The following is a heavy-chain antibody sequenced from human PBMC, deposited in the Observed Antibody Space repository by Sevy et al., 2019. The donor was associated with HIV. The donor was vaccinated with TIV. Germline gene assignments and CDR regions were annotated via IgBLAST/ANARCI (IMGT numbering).Heavy chain of an antibody. Sequence: GGSLRLSCAASGFTFSSYSMNWVRQAPGKGLEWVSSISSSSSYIYYADSVKGRFTISRDNAKNSLYLQMNSLRAEDTAVYYGARDCGPDSSGCVPYYYYMDVWGKGTTVTVSS. D-gene: IGHD6-19*01. CDR2: ISSSSSYI. V-gene: IGHV3-21*01. J-gene: IGHJ6*03. CDR1: GFTFSSYS. CDR3: ARDCGPDSSGCVPYYYYMDV.